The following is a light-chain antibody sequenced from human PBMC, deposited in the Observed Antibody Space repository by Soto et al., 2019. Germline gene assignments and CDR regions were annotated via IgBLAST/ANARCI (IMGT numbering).Light chain of an antibody. CDR2: EVS. CDR1: SSDVGGYNY. V-gene: IGLV2-14*01. J-gene: IGLJ3*02. CDR3: SSYTSSSTV. Sequence: QSALTQPASVSGSPGHSITISCTGTSSDVGGYNYVSWYQQHPGKAPKLMIYEVSNRPSGVSNRFSGSKSGNTASLTISGRQADDEADYYCSSYTSSSTVFGGGTKLTVL.